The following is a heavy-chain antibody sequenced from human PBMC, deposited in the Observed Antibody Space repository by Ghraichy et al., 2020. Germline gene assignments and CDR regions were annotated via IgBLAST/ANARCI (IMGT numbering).Heavy chain of an antibody. J-gene: IGHJ5*02. V-gene: IGHV4-34*01. CDR1: GESYSGHY. D-gene: IGHD2-21*01. CDR3: ARGDWAVRFDP. Sequence: SETLSLTCAVYGESYSGHYWSWVRQSPGKGLEWIGEINHRGSTNYNPSLKSRVTISVDTSKNQFSMRLNSVTAADTAVYYCARGDWAVRFDPWGQGTLVTVSS. CDR2: INHRGST.